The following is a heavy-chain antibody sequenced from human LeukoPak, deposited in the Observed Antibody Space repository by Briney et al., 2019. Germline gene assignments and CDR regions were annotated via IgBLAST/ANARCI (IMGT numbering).Heavy chain of an antibody. CDR1: GGTLRNYT. V-gene: IGHV1-69*06. CDR2: IIPMFGTA. J-gene: IGHJ6*03. Sequence: ASVKVSCKASGGTLRNYTINWVRQAPGQRLEWMGGIIPMFGTANYAQKFQGRVTITADKSTSTAYMELSSLRSEDTAVYYCARTSCGGDCYEDYYYYYYMDVWGKGTTVTVSS. CDR3: ARTSCGGDCYEDYYYYYYMDV. D-gene: IGHD2-21*02.